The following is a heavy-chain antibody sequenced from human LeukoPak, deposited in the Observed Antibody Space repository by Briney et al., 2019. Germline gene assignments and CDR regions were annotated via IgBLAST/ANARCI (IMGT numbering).Heavy chain of an antibody. CDR2: ISGSGGYT. D-gene: IGHD1-26*01. J-gene: IGHJ4*02. CDR1: GFTFSSYG. CDR3: AKDRIAGAFNAVFAY. Sequence: GSLRLSCAASGFTFSSYGMHWVRQAPGKGLEWVSAISGSGGYTYYADSVKGRFTISRDNSKNTMFLQMNSLRAEDTAIYYCAKDRIAGAFNAVFAYWGQGTLATVSS. V-gene: IGHV3-23*01.